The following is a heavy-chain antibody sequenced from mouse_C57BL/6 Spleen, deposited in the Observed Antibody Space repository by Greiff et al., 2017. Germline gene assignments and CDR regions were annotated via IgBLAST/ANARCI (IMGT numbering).Heavy chain of an antibody. V-gene: IGHV1-80*01. CDR3: ARGVWNFPFED. J-gene: IGHJ2*01. CDR1: GYAFSSYW. Sequence: QVQLQQSGAELVKPGASVKISCKASGYAFSSYWMNWVKQRPGKGLEWIGQIYPGDGATYYNGKFKGKATLTADKSSSTAYMQLSSLTSEGSAVYFCARGVWNFPFEDWGQGTTLTVSS. CDR2: IYPGDGAT.